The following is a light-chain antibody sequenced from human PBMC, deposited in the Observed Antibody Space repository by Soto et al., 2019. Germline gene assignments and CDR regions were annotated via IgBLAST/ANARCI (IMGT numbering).Light chain of an antibody. CDR2: GSG. CDR3: KSYDSSLSGYV. CDR1: SSNIGASYD. J-gene: IGLJ1*01. Sequence: PGQRVTISCAGSSSNIGASYDVHWYQQLPGTAPKVVIYGSGNRPSGVPDRFSCSKSGTSASLAIAGLQAEDEADYYCKSYDSSLSGYVFGTGTKVTVL. V-gene: IGLV1-40*01.